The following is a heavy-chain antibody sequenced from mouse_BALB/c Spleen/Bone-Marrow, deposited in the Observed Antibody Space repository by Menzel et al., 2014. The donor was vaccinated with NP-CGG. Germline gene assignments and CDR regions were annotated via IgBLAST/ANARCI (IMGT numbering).Heavy chain of an antibody. J-gene: IGHJ3*01. V-gene: IGHV1-80*01. CDR3: AREGYDHDWFAY. CDR1: GYAFSSYW. CDR2: IYPGDGDT. Sequence: QVQLKQSGAELVRPGSSVKISCKASGYAFSSYWMNWVKQRPGQGLEWIGQIYPGDGDTNYNGKFKGKATLTADKSSSTAYMQLSSLTSEDSAVYFCAREGYDHDWFAYWGQGTLVTVSA. D-gene: IGHD2-4*01.